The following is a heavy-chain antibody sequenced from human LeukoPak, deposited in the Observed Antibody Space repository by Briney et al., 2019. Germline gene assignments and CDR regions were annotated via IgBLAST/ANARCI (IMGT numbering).Heavy chain of an antibody. V-gene: IGHV4-34*01. D-gene: IGHD6-13*01. J-gene: IGHJ4*02. CDR3: ARDFPSWSFDY. Sequence: SETLSLTCAVYGGSFSGYYWSWIRQPPGKGLEWIGEINHSGSTNYNPSLKSRVTISVDTSKNQFSLKLSSVTAADTAVYYCARDFPSWSFDYWGQGTLVTVSS. CDR1: GGSFSGYY. CDR2: INHSGST.